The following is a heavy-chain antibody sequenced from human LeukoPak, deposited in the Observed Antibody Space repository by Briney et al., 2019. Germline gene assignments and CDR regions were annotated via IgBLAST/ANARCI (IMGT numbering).Heavy chain of an antibody. V-gene: IGHV3-30*02. CDR3: AKPRYYDFWSGDMRVFQH. D-gene: IGHD3-3*01. CDR2: IRYDGSNK. Sequence: QAGGSLRLSCAASGFTFSSYGMHWVRQAPGKGLEWVAFIRYDGSNKYYADSVKGRFTISRDNSKNTLYLQMNSLRAEDTAVYYCAKPRYYDFWSGDMRVFQHWGQGTLVTVSS. J-gene: IGHJ1*01. CDR1: GFTFSSYG.